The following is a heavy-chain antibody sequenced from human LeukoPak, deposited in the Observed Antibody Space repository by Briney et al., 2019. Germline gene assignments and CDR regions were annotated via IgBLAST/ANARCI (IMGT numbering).Heavy chain of an antibody. CDR2: IYYSGST. CDR3: ARDRLGHCTNGVCYPYYFDY. D-gene: IGHD2-8*01. CDR1: GGSISSYY. V-gene: IGHV4-59*01. J-gene: IGHJ4*02. Sequence: SETLSLTCTVSGGSISSYYWSWIRQPPGKGLEWIGYIYYSGSTNYNPSLKSRVTISVDTSKNQFSLKLSSVTAADTAVYYCARDRLGHCTNGVCYPYYFDYWGQGTLVTVSS.